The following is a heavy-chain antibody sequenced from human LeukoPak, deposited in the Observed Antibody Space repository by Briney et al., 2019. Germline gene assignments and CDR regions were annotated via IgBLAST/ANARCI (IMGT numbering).Heavy chain of an antibody. Sequence: SETLSLTCTVSGGSISSYYWSWIRQPAGKGLEWIGRIYTSGSTNYNPSLKSRVTMSVDTSKNQFSLKLSSVTAADTAVYYCARVSGIYSSGWLSWWFDPWGQGTLVTVSS. CDR3: ARVSGIYSSGWLSWWFDP. D-gene: IGHD6-19*01. J-gene: IGHJ5*02. CDR1: GGSISSYY. V-gene: IGHV4-4*07. CDR2: IYTSGST.